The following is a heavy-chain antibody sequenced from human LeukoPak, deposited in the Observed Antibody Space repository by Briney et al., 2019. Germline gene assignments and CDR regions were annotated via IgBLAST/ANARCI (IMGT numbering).Heavy chain of an antibody. CDR2: ISGGGDGT. V-gene: IGHV3-23*01. Sequence: GGSLRLSWAAAGFTFSGNAITWVRQTPGKWRNWGSTISGGGDGTYYAESVGGRFTISRDNSKNTLYLQMNSLRVEDTAVSHCARGPANFLDYWGQGTLVTVSS. CDR1: GFTFSGNA. CDR3: ARGPANFLDY. D-gene: IGHD6-25*01. J-gene: IGHJ4*02.